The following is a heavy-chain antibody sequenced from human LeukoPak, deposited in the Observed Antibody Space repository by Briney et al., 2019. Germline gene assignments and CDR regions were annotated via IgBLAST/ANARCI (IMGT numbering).Heavy chain of an antibody. Sequence: SETLSLTCAVYGGSFSGYYWSWIRQPPGKGLEWIGEINHSGSTNYNPSLKSRLTISVDTSKNEFSLKLSSVTAADTAVYYCARDRGSGLRYFDYWGQGTLVTVSS. CDR2: INHSGST. D-gene: IGHD3-22*01. CDR3: ARDRGSGLRYFDY. J-gene: IGHJ4*02. CDR1: GGSFSGYY. V-gene: IGHV4-34*09.